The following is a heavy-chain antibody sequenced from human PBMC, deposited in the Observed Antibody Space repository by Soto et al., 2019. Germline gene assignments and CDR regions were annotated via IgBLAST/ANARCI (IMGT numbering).Heavy chain of an antibody. CDR1: GFTFSRYW. D-gene: IGHD3-16*01. CDR3: AKGGHIDY. Sequence: GGSLRLSCAASGFTFSRYWMSWVRQAPGKGLEWVANIKEDGSEKNDVDSVKGRFTISRANAKNSLYLQMNSLRVEDTAVYYCAKGGHIDYCGQGTLVTVSS. V-gene: IGHV3-7*03. CDR2: IKEDGSEK. J-gene: IGHJ4*02.